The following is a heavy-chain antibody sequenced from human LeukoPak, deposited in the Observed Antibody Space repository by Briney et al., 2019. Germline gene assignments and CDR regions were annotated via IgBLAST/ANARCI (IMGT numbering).Heavy chain of an antibody. CDR3: ARVTGDRVFDY. D-gene: IGHD7-27*01. V-gene: IGHV3-53*01. CDR1: EFTVSSNY. Sequence: GGSLRLSCAASEFTVSSNYMSWVRQASGKGLEWVSVIYSGVYTYYADSVKGRFTISRDNSKNTLYLQMNSLRAEDTAVYYCARVTGDRVFDYWGQGTLVTVSS. CDR2: IYSGVYT. J-gene: IGHJ4*02.